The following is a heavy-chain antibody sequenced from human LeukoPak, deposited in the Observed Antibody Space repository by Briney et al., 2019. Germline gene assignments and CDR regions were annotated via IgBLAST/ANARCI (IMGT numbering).Heavy chain of an antibody. CDR2: ISFDGTNK. J-gene: IGHJ4*02. Sequence: PAGSLRLSCAASGFTFSSYTMHWVRQAPGKGLEWVAVISFDGTNKYYADSVKGRFTISRDNSKNTLYLQMNSLRPEDTAVYYCARAPTPMTTVTTLGYWGQGTLVTVSS. D-gene: IGHD4-17*01. CDR3: ARAPTPMTTVTTLGY. V-gene: IGHV3-30-3*01. CDR1: GFTFSSYT.